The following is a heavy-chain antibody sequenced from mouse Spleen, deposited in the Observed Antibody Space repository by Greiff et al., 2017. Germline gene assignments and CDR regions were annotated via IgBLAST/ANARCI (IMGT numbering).Heavy chain of an antibody. CDR3: ARDYYGQDPYAMDY. Sequence: LQESGPELVKPGASVKMSCKASGYTFTSYVMHWVKQKPGQGLEWIGYINPYNDGTKYNEKFKGKATLTSDKSSSTAYMELSSLTSEDSAVYYCARDYYGQDPYAMDYWGQGTSVTVSS. V-gene: IGHV1-14*01. CDR2: INPYNDGT. CDR1: GYTFTSYV. J-gene: IGHJ4*01. D-gene: IGHD1-2*01.